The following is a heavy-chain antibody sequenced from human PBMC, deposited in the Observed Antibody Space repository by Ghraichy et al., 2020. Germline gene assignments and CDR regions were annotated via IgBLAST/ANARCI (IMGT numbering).Heavy chain of an antibody. CDR1: GYTFTGYS. D-gene: IGHD6-13*01. V-gene: IGHV1-2*02. CDR2: IEPTTGGT. J-gene: IGHJ4*02. Sequence: ASVKVSCKTSGYTFTGYSLHWVRQTPGQGLEWMGWIEPTTGGTSYAQKFQGRVTMTRDTSTSTAYMDLNGLKSDDTAIYYCARVKPNSWLNDWGQGTLVSVSS. CDR3: ARVKPNSWLND.